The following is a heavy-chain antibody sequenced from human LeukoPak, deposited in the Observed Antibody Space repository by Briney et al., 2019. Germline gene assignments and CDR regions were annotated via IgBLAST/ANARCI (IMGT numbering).Heavy chain of an antibody. Sequence: SGGSLRLSCAASGFTFSDYYMSWIRQAPGRGLEWVSNISSNGNTIYYADSVKGRFTISRDNAKNSLYLQRNSLRAEETAVYYCARDERLTTVTTCFDYWGQGTLVTVSS. CDR3: ARDERLTTVTTCFDY. CDR2: ISSNGNTI. D-gene: IGHD4-17*01. CDR1: GFTFSDYY. J-gene: IGHJ4*02. V-gene: IGHV3-11*01.